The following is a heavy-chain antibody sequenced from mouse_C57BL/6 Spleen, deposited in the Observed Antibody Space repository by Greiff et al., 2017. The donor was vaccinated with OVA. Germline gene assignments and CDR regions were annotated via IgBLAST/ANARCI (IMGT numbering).Heavy chain of an antibody. V-gene: IGHV1-26*01. D-gene: IGHD1-1*01. Sequence: EVQLQQSGPELVKPGASVKISCKASGYTFTDYYMNWVKQSHGKSLEWIGDINPNNGGTSYNQKFKGKATLTVDKSSSTAYMELRSLTSEDSAVYYGARKDGSQFAYWGQGTLVTVAA. J-gene: IGHJ3*01. CDR1: GYTFTDYY. CDR2: INPNNGGT. CDR3: ARKDGSQFAY.